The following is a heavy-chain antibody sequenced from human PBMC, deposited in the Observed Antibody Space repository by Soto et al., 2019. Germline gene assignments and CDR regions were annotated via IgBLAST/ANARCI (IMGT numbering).Heavy chain of an antibody. Sequence: SETLSLTCAVYGGSFSGYYWSWIRQPPGKGLEWIGEINHSGSTNYNPSLKSRVTISVDTSKNQFSLKLSSVTAADTAVYHCARNGSYYDFWSGYYFGGGMDVWGQGTTVTVSS. CDR3: ARNGSYYDFWSGYYFGGGMDV. V-gene: IGHV4-34*01. J-gene: IGHJ6*02. CDR1: GGSFSGYY. CDR2: INHSGST. D-gene: IGHD3-3*01.